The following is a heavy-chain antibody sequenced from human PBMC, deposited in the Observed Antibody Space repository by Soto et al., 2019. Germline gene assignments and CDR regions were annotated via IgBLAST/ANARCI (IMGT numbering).Heavy chain of an antibody. CDR2: IHYSGST. Sequence: TLSLTCTVSGGSISSGGYYWSWIRQHPGKGLEWIGYIHYSGSTYYNPSLKSRVTISVDTSKNQFSLKLSSVTAADTAVYYCARDRRYSSSSRYFDYWGQGTLVTVSS. CDR3: ARDRRYSSSSRYFDY. V-gene: IGHV4-31*03. CDR1: GGSISSGGYY. J-gene: IGHJ4*02. D-gene: IGHD6-6*01.